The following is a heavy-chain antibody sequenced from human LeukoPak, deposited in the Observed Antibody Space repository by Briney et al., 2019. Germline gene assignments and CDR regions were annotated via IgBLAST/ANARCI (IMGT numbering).Heavy chain of an antibody. CDR1: GGSISSGDYY. Sequence: SQTLSLTCTVSGGSISSGDYYWSWTRQPPGKGLEWIAYIHYSGITSYNTSLKSRVTISVDTSKNQFSLKLNSVTAADTAVYYCARNAARDCTSTACWPRWFDPWGQGTLVTVSS. CDR2: IHYSGIT. CDR3: ARNAARDCTSTACWPRWFDP. V-gene: IGHV4-30-4*01. D-gene: IGHD2-2*01. J-gene: IGHJ5*02.